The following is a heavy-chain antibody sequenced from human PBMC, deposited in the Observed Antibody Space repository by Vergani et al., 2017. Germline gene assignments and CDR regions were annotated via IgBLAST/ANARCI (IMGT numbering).Heavy chain of an antibody. CDR2: IYHSGST. CDR1: GYSISSGYY. Sequence: QVQLQESGPGLVKPSETLSLTCAVSGYSISSGYYWGWIRQPPGKGLEWIGSIYHSGSTYYNPSLKSRVTISVDTSKNQFSLKLSSVTAADTAVYYCAKTVTTVYYYGMDVWGQGTTVTVSS. CDR3: AKTVTTVYYYGMDV. J-gene: IGHJ6*02. V-gene: IGHV4-38-2*01. D-gene: IGHD4-17*01.